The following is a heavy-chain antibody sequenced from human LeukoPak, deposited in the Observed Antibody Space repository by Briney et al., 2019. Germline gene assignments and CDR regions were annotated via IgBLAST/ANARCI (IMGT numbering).Heavy chain of an antibody. D-gene: IGHD3-22*01. Sequence: PSGTLSLTCAVSGGSISSSNWWSWVRQPPGKGLEWIGEIYHSGSTNYNPSLKSRVTISVDKSKNQFSLKLSSVTAADTAVYYCASNYYDSSGSHDAFDIWGQGTMVTVSS. CDR2: IYHSGST. J-gene: IGHJ3*02. CDR3: ASNYYDSSGSHDAFDI. CDR1: GGSISSSNW. V-gene: IGHV4-4*02.